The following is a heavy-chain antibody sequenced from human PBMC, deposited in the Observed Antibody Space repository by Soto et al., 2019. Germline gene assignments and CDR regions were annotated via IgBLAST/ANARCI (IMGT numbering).Heavy chain of an antibody. D-gene: IGHD2-21*01. CDR2: INPNGGST. V-gene: IGHV1-46*01. Sequence: ASVKVSCKASGYIFTNYYIHWVRQAPGQGLGWMAIINPNGGSTNCAQEFQGRITLTRDTSTSTVYMDLSSLTSEDTAVYYCARGLYSGDKWGQGTPVTVSS. CDR1: GYIFTNYY. J-gene: IGHJ4*02. CDR3: ARGLYSGDK.